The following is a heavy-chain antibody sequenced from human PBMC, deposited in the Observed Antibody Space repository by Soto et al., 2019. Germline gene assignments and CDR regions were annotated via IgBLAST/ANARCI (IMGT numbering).Heavy chain of an antibody. CDR2: ISSSGGST. D-gene: IGHD3-9*01. CDR3: AKGDILTGYNSYFYYYGMDV. V-gene: IGHV3-23*01. CDR1: GFTFSSYA. J-gene: IGHJ6*02. Sequence: GSPRLSCAASGFTFSSYAMSWVRQAPGKGVEWGSAISSSGGSTYYADSVKGRFTMSRDNSNNTLYLQMNSLRAEDTAVYYFAKGDILTGYNSYFYYYGMDVWGQGTTVTVSS.